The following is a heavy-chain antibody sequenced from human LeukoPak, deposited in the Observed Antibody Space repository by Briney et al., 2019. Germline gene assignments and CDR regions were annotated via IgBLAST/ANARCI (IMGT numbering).Heavy chain of an antibody. V-gene: IGHV3-74*01. J-gene: IGHJ6*02. CDR3: ARPAGTYDYSYGMDV. CDR1: GFTFSSYW. Sequence: GGSLRLSCAASGFTFSSYWMYWVRQAPGKGLVWVSRINSDGSSTSYADSVKGRFTISRDNAKNTLYLQMNSLRAEDTAVYYCARPAGTYDYSYGMDVWGQGTTVTVSS. D-gene: IGHD6-19*01. CDR2: INSDGSST.